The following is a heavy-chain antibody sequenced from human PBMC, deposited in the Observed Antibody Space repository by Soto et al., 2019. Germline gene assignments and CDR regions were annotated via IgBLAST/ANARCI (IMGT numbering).Heavy chain of an antibody. Sequence: EVQLVESGGDLVQPGGSLRLSCADSRFTFSGYWMYWVRQAPGKGLEWVANIKEDGSEKNYVDSVRGRFTISRDNAKNSLYLQMNSLRAEATAVYYCARGARIWGQGTMVTVS. CDR1: RFTFSGYW. V-gene: IGHV3-7*01. J-gene: IGHJ3*02. CDR3: ARGARI. CDR2: IKEDGSEK.